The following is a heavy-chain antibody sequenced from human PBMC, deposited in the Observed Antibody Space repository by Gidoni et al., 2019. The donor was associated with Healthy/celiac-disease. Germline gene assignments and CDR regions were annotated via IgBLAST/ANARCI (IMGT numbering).Heavy chain of an antibody. V-gene: IGHV3-21*01. CDR1: GFTFSSYI. CDR3: AREGSSLRLPPYYYYGMDV. D-gene: IGHD6-6*01. J-gene: IGHJ6*02. Sequence: EVQLVESGGGLVKPGGSLRLPCAASGFTFSSYIMHWVRQAPGKGLEWVSSISSSSSYIYYADSVKGRFTISRDNAKNSLYLQMNSLRAEDTAVYYCAREGSSLRLPPYYYYGMDVWGQGTTVTVSS. CDR2: ISSSSSYI.